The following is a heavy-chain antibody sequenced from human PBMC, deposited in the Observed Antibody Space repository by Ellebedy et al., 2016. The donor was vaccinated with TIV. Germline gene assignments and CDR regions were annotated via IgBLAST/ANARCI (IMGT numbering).Heavy chain of an antibody. CDR2: INHSGST. D-gene: IGHD6-19*01. V-gene: IGHV4-34*01. CDR3: ARDQWLGRAYYFDY. CDR1: GGSFSGYY. Sequence: SETLSLTCAVYGGSFSGYYWSWIRQPPGKGLEWIGEINHSGSTNYNPSLKSRVTISVDTSKNQFSLKLSSVTAADTAVYYCARDQWLGRAYYFDYWGQGTLLTVSS. J-gene: IGHJ4*02.